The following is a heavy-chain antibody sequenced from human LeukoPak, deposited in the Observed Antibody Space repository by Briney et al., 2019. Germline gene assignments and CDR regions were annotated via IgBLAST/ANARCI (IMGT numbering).Heavy chain of an antibody. J-gene: IGHJ6*02. CDR1: GFTFSDYY. D-gene: IGHD4-23*01. Sequence: GGSLRLSCAASGFTFSDYYMSWIRQAPGKGLEWVSYISSSGSTIYYADSVKGRFTISRDNAKNSLYLQMNSLRAEDTAVYYCARVEYGGNLDYYYGMDVWGQGTTVTASS. CDR2: ISSSGSTI. CDR3: ARVEYGGNLDYYYGMDV. V-gene: IGHV3-11*01.